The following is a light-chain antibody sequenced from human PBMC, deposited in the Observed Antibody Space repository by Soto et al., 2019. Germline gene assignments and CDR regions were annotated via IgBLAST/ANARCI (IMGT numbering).Light chain of an antibody. J-gene: IGLJ1*01. CDR1: SSNVGSYKL. Sequence: QSALTQPASVSGSPGQSITISCTGTSSNVGSYKLVSWYQQHPGKAPKLMIFEVNKRPSGVSNRFSGSKSGNMASLTISGLKVEDEADYYCCSSGGSPTYVFGTGTQLTVL. CDR3: CSSGGSPTYV. CDR2: EVN. V-gene: IGLV2-23*02.